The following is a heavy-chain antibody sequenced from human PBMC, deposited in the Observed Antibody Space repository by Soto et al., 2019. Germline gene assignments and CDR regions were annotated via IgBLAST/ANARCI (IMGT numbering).Heavy chain of an antibody. V-gene: IGHV3-11*05. CDR3: TRDPRLVDY. Sequence: GSLRLSCSASGFTFSDHYMTWFRQAPGKGLEWISYISGTSAGTNYADSVKGRFTISRDNAKNSLYLQMNGLRVEDTAVYYCTRDPRLVDYWGQGTRVTVSS. D-gene: IGHD3-9*01. J-gene: IGHJ4*01. CDR1: GFTFSDHY. CDR2: ISGTSAGT.